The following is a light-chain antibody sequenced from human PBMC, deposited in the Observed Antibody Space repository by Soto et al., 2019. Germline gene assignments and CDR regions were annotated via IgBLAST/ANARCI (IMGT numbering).Light chain of an antibody. CDR2: EVT. V-gene: IGLV2-8*01. CDR3: SSYAGSNTYV. Sequence: QSVLTQPPSASGSPGQSVTISCTGTSSDIGVYKYVSWYQQRPGKAPKLIIYEVTKRPSGVPDRFSASKSGNTASLTVSGLQADDESDYYCSSYAGSNTYVFGTGTKVTVL. J-gene: IGLJ1*01. CDR1: SSDIGVYKY.